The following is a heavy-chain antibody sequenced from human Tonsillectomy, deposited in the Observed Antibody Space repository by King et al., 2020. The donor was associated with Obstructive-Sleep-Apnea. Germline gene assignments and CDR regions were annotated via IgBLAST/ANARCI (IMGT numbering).Heavy chain of an antibody. Sequence: QLQESGPGLVKPSETLSLTCTVSGASISSYYCSWIRQPPGKGLEWIWYIYYSGSTNYNPSLKIRVTISVDTSKNQFSLKLSSVTAADTAVYYCARHISDLAGFDPWGQGTLVTVSS. CDR1: GASISSYY. V-gene: IGHV4-59*08. D-gene: IGHD1-14*01. CDR3: ARHISDLAGFDP. J-gene: IGHJ5*02. CDR2: IYYSGST.